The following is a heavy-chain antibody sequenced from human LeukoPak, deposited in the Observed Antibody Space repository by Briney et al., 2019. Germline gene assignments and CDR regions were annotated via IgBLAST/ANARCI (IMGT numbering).Heavy chain of an antibody. V-gene: IGHV1-18*01. CDR2: ISAYNGNT. CDR1: GYTFTSYG. D-gene: IGHD5-12*01. J-gene: IGHJ4*02. Sequence: EASVKVSCKASGYTFTSYGISWVRQAPGQGLEWMGWISAYNGNTNYAQKLQGRVTMTTDTSTSTAYMELSSLRSEDTAVYYCATIGGEWLRADAGFDYWGQGTLVTVSS. CDR3: ATIGGEWLRADAGFDY.